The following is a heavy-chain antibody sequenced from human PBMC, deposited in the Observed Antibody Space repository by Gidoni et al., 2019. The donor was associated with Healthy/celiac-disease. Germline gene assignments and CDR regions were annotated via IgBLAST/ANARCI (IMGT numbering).Heavy chain of an antibody. V-gene: IGHV3-72*01. J-gene: IGHJ6*03. CDR2: TRNKANSYTT. Sequence: EVQLVESGGGLVQPGGSLRLSCEASGFTFSDHYLDWVRQAPGKGREWVGRTRNKANSYTTEYAASVKGRFTISRDDSKNSLYLQMNSLKTEDTAVYYCARDRPDSSGYYYYYYMDVWGKGTTVTVSS. D-gene: IGHD3-22*01. CDR1: GFTFSDHY. CDR3: ARDRPDSSGYYYYYYMDV.